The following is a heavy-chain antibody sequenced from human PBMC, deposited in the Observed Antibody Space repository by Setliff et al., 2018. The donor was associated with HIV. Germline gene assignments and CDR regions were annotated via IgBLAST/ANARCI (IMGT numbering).Heavy chain of an antibody. V-gene: IGHV4-39*02. CDR1: GGSISSSSYY. CDR3: ARELRYFDWLLPFDY. J-gene: IGHJ4*02. CDR2: IYYSGST. Sequence: SETLSLTCTVSGGSISSSSYYWGWIRQPPGKGLEWIGSIYYSGSTYYNPSLKSRVTISVDTSKNQFSLKLSSVTAADTAVYYCARELRYFDWLLPFDYWGRGTLVTVSS. D-gene: IGHD3-9*01.